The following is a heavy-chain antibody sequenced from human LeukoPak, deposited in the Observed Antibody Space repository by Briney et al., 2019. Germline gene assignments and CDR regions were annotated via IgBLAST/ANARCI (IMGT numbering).Heavy chain of an antibody. CDR1: GFTSSSYA. J-gene: IGHJ4*02. D-gene: IGHD1-14*01. CDR3: AKDWASGNYFDY. Sequence: GGSLRLSCAASGFTSSSYAVSWVRQAPGKGLEWVSAIISGGTTYYADSVKGRFTISRDDSKNTLYLQMNSLRAEDTAVYYCAKDWASGNYFDYWGQGTLVTVSS. CDR2: IISGGTT. V-gene: IGHV3-23*01.